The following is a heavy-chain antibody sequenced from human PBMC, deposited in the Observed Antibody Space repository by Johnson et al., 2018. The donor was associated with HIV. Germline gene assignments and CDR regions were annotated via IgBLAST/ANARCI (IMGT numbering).Heavy chain of an antibody. Sequence: VQLVESGGGLVQPGGSLELSCAASGFTFSGSAMHWVRQASGKGLEWVGRIRGRANTYATAYAASVKGRFTISRDDSKNTAYLQMNSLKTEDTAVYYCTRHSSLGYPRAFDIWGQGTMVTVSS. V-gene: IGHV3-73*02. CDR2: IRGRANTYAT. CDR1: GFTFSGSA. D-gene: IGHD5-18*01. CDR3: TRHSSLGYPRAFDI. J-gene: IGHJ3*02.